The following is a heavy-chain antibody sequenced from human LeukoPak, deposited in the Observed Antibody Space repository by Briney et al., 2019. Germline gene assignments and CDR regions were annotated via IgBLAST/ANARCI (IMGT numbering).Heavy chain of an antibody. CDR3: ARDLRDRGNYYYYYYMDV. D-gene: IGHD3-22*01. J-gene: IGHJ6*03. V-gene: IGHV3-11*01. CDR2: ISSSGSTI. CDR1: GFTFSDYY. Sequence: PGGSLRLSCAASGFTFSDYYMSWIRQAPGKGLEWVSYISSSGSTIYYADSVKGRFTISRDNAKNSLYLQMNSLRAEDTAVYYCARDLRDRGNYYYYYYMDVWGKGTTVTVSS.